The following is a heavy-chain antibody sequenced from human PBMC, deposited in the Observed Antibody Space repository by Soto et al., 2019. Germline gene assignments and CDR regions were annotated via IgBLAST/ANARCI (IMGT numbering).Heavy chain of an antibody. CDR2: IYYSGST. CDR3: ARGRIVVVPAAYYYYGMDV. V-gene: IGHV4-61*01. Sequence: QVQLQESGPGLVKPSETLSLTCTVSGGSVSSGSYYWSWIRQPPGKGLEWIGYIYYSGSTNYNPSLKMRVTISVDTSKNQFSLKLSPVTAADTAVYYCARGRIVVVPAAYYYYGMDVWGQGTTVTVSS. D-gene: IGHD2-2*01. J-gene: IGHJ6*02. CDR1: GGSVSSGSYY.